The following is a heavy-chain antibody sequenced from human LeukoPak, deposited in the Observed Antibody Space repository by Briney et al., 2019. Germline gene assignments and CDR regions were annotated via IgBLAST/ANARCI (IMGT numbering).Heavy chain of an antibody. J-gene: IGHJ6*03. CDR2: IYYSGST. Sequence: SEPLSLTCTVSGGSIINKYWSWIRQPPGKGLEWIGYIYYSGSTNYNPSLKRRVTILVDTSKNQVSLKLSSVTAADTAVYFCARDWGVEGRPGYMDVWGKGTTVTVSS. D-gene: IGHD6-6*01. V-gene: IGHV4-59*01. CDR3: ARDWGVEGRPGYMDV. CDR1: GGSIINKY.